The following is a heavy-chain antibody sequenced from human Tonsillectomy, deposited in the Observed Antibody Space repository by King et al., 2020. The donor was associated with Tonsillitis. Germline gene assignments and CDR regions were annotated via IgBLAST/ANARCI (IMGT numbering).Heavy chain of an antibody. CDR2: ISAYNGNT. J-gene: IGHJ5*02. Sequence: QLVQSGAEVKKPGASVKVSCKASGYTFTSYGISWVRQAPGQGLEWMGWISAYNGNTNYAQKLQGRVTMTTDTSTSTAYRELTSLESEDPAVYYCARVGVDGSGSYYNPPRWFDPWGQGTLVTVSS. D-gene: IGHD3-10*01. CDR3: ARVGVDGSGSYYNPPRWFDP. V-gene: IGHV1-18*01. CDR1: GYTFTSYG.